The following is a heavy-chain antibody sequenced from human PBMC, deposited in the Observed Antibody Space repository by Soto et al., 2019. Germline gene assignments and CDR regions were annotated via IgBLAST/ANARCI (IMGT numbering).Heavy chain of an antibody. Sequence: QVQLVQSGVEVKKPGSSVKVSCKASGYTFISHGISWVRPATGQGLEWMGWISGKNGNTNYAQKLQGRVTLTTDTSTSTADMELRSLRSDDTAVYYCARVSSSIVVVPDYGMDVWGQGTTVTVSS. CDR3: ARVSSSIVVVPDYGMDV. CDR2: ISGKNGNT. CDR1: GYTFISHG. D-gene: IGHD2-15*01. J-gene: IGHJ6*02. V-gene: IGHV1-18*04.